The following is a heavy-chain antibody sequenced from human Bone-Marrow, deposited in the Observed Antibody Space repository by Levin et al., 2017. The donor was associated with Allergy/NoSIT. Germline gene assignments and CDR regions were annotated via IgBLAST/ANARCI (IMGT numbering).Heavy chain of an antibody. J-gene: IGHJ4*02. V-gene: IGHV3-49*03. D-gene: IGHD2-15*01. CDR3: SREHCSGGNCYSYFDW. CDR1: GFNFGDFG. CDR2: IRSKGHGGAA. Sequence: GESLKISCATSGFNFGDFGMTWFRQAPGKGLEWVGIIRSKGHGGAAEYAASLRTRFTISRDDSKATVYLQMNSLRSDDTAVYYCSREHCSGGNCYSYFDWWGQGTLVTVSS.